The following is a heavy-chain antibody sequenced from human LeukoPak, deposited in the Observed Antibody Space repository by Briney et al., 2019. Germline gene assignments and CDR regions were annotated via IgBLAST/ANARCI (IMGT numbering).Heavy chain of an antibody. CDR2: ISYDGSNK. Sequence: GGSLRLSCAASGFTFSSYAMHWVRQAPGKGLEWVAVISYDGSNKYYADSVKGRFTISRDNSKNTLYLQMNSLRAEDTAVYYCARAKGDSSGYIGWGQGTLVTVSS. V-gene: IGHV3-30-3*01. CDR1: GFTFSSYA. J-gene: IGHJ4*02. D-gene: IGHD3-22*01. CDR3: ARAKGDSSGYIG.